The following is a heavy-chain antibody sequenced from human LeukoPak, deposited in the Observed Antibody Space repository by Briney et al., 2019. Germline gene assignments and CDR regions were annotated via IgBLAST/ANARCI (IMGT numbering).Heavy chain of an antibody. CDR1: GFTFSSYG. D-gene: IGHD6-6*01. J-gene: IGHJ6*03. V-gene: IGHV3-30*03. CDR3: ARVGSSGFYYYYMDV. CDR2: ISYDGSNK. Sequence: SGRSLRLSCAASGFTFSSYGMHWVRQAPGKGLEWVAVISYDGSNKYYADSVKGRFTISRDNAKNSLYLQMNSLRAEDTAVYYCARVGSSGFYYYYMDVWGKGTTVTVSS.